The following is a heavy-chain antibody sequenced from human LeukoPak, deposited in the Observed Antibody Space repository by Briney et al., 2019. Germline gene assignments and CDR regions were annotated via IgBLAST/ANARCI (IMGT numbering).Heavy chain of an antibody. CDR3: ARGRSGRGWYYFDY. V-gene: IGHV4-59*01. CDR2: MYYSGST. Sequence: SETLSLTCTVSGGSISSDYWSWLRQPPGKGLEWIGHMYYSGSTNYNPSLKSRLTISGDTSKTQFSLKLSSVTAADTAVYYCARGRSGRGWYYFDYWGQGTLVTVSS. J-gene: IGHJ4*02. CDR1: GGSISSDY. D-gene: IGHD2-15*01.